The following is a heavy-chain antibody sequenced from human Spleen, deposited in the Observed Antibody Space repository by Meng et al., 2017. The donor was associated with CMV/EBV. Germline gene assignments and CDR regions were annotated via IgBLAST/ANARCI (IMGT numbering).Heavy chain of an antibody. CDR1: GLTFSSYT. Sequence: GGSLRLSCAASGLTFSSYTINWVRQAPGMGLEWVSSISSSSSYIYYADSVKGRFTISRDNAKNSLYLQMNSLRAEDTAVYYCAIPYYDFWSGPLWGQGTLVTVSS. CDR2: ISSSSSYI. D-gene: IGHD3-3*01. V-gene: IGHV3-21*01. CDR3: AIPYYDFWSGPL. J-gene: IGHJ4*02.